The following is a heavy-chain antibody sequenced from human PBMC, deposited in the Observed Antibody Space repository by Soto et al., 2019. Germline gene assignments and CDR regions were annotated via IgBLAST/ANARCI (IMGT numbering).Heavy chain of an antibody. CDR3: ARDRGTYYYDSSGYRYFDY. J-gene: IGHJ4*02. Sequence: QVQLVQSGAEVKKPGSSVKVSCKASGGTFSSYAISWVRQAPGQGLEWMGGIIPIFGTANYAQKFQGRVTITAAESTSTAYMELSSLRSEDTAVYYCARDRGTYYYDSSGYRYFDYWGQGTLVTVSS. V-gene: IGHV1-69*01. D-gene: IGHD3-22*01. CDR1: GGTFSSYA. CDR2: IIPIFGTA.